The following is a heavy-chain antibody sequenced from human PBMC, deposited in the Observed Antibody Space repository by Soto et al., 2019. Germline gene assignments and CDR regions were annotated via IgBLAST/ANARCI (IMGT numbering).Heavy chain of an antibody. CDR3: ARDQGGTYYDYVWGSYRPASFDY. Sequence: QVQLVQSGAEVKKPGASVKVSCKAYGYTFTSYAMHWVRQAPGQRLEWMGWINAGNGNTKYSQKFQGRVTITRDTSASTAYTELSSLRSEDTAVYYCARDQGGTYYDYVWGSYRPASFDYWGQGTLVTVSS. D-gene: IGHD3-16*02. CDR2: INAGNGNT. CDR1: GYTFTSYA. V-gene: IGHV1-3*01. J-gene: IGHJ4*02.